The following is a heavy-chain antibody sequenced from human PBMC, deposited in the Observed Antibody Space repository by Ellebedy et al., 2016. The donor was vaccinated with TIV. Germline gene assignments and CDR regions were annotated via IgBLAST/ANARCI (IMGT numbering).Heavy chain of an antibody. CDR1: GYTFTSYD. D-gene: IGHD3-3*01. CDR3: ARGGFGEGPTWSWYLKYPLEYYYGMDV. Sequence: ASVKVSXXASGYTFTSYDINWVRQATGQGLEWMGWMNPNSGNTGYAQKFQGRVTMTRNTSISTAYMELSSLRSEDTAVYYCARGGFGEGPTWSWYLKYPLEYYYGMDVWGQGTTVTVSS. J-gene: IGHJ6*02. V-gene: IGHV1-8*01. CDR2: MNPNSGNT.